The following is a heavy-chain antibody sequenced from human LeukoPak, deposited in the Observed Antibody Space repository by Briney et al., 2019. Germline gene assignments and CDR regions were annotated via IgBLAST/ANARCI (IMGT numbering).Heavy chain of an antibody. D-gene: IGHD3-9*01. CDR2: ISSSSSYI. CDR1: GFTFSSYS. CDR3: ARDISLFDI. J-gene: IGHJ3*02. Sequence: PGGSLRLSCVVSGFTFSSYSMNWVRQAPGKGLEWVSSISSSSSYIYYADSVEGRFTISRDNAKNSLSLQMNSLRAEDTAVYYCARDISLFDIWGQGTMVTVSS. V-gene: IGHV3-21*01.